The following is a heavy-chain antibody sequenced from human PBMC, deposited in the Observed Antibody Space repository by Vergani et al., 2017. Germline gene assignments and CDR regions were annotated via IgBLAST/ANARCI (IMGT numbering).Heavy chain of an antibody. CDR3: ASRMDPHTWFDP. Sequence: EVQLLESGGGLVQPGGSLRLSCAASGFTFSNYWMTWVRQAPGKGLEWVANIKQDGSEKYYVDSVKGRFTISRDNAKNSLYMQMNSLRAEDTAVYYCASRMDPHTWFDPWGQGTLVTVSS. CDR2: IKQDGSEK. V-gene: IGHV3-7*03. D-gene: IGHD2-15*01. CDR1: GFTFSNYW. J-gene: IGHJ5*02.